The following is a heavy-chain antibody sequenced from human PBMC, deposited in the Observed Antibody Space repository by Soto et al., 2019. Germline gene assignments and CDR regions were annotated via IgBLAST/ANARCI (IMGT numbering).Heavy chain of an antibody. V-gene: IGHV5-51*01. D-gene: IGHD6-13*01. CDR2: IFPGDSDT. J-gene: IGHJ3*02. CDR1: GYNFANYW. Sequence: GESLKISCNGSGYNFANYWIGWVRQMPGKGLERMGMIFPGDSDTKNSPSLQGQITMSVDKSDSSAYLQWRSLKASDTAMYYCAAGYTTGPDAFDIWGQGTMVTVS. CDR3: AAGYTTGPDAFDI.